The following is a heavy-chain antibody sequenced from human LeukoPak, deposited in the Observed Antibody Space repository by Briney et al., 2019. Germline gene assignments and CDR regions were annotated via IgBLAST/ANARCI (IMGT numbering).Heavy chain of an antibody. J-gene: IGHJ6*03. CDR2: IYYTGST. CDR3: ARDTGRYYMDV. D-gene: IGHD3-10*01. V-gene: IGHV4-59*01. Sequence: SETLSLTCNVSGGSINTYYWSWIRQPPGKGLEWIGYIYYTGSTKYNPSLKSRVTISVDTSKNQFSLKLSSVTAADTAVYYCARDTGRYYMDVWGKGTTVTISS. CDR1: GGSINTYY.